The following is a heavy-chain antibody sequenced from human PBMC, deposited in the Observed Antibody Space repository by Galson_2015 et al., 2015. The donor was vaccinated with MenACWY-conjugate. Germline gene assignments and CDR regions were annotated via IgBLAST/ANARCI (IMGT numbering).Heavy chain of an antibody. CDR3: ARVGYCSSPTCYLAFFDY. CDR2: INPSGGGT. CDR1: GYTFSSYH. J-gene: IGHJ4*02. Sequence: SVKVSCKASGYTFSSYHMHRVRQAPGQGLKWMGIINPSGGGTSSAQKFQGRVTMTRDTSTSTVYMELSSLRSEDTAVYYCARVGYCSSPTCYLAFFDYWGQGTLVTVSS. V-gene: IGHV1-46*01. D-gene: IGHD2-2*01.